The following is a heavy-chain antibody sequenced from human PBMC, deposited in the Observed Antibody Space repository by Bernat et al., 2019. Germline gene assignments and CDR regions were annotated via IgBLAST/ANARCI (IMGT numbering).Heavy chain of an antibody. D-gene: IGHD1-1*01. Sequence: QLQLQESGPGLVKPSETLSLTCTVSGDSINSIHYYWGWIRQPPGMGLEWIGSIYYSGSTYNHPSLRSRVTLPMDTAKSQCSLKLSSVTAADTGVDDGARHADARRREREGHDGGQGTVV. CDR3: ARHADARRREREGHD. CDR2: IYYSGST. V-gene: IGHV4-39*01. CDR1: GDSINSIHYY. J-gene: IGHJ1*01.